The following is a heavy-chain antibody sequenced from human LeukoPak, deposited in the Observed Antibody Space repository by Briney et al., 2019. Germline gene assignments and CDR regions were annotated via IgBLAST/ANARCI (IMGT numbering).Heavy chain of an antibody. D-gene: IGHD6-13*01. CDR2: ISSSGSTI. J-gene: IGHJ3*02. CDR3: ARDATGIAGYVDAFDI. CDR1: GFTFSSYE. V-gene: IGHV3-48*03. Sequence: GGSLRLSCAASGFTFSSYEMNWVRQAPGKGLEWVSYISSSGSTIYYADSVKGRFTISRDNAKNSLYLQMNSLRAEDTAVYYCARDATGIAGYVDAFDIWGQGTMATVSS.